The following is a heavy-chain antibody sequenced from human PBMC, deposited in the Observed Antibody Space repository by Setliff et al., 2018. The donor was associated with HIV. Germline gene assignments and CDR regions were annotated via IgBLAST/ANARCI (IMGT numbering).Heavy chain of an antibody. D-gene: IGHD1-26*01. J-gene: IGHJ6*02. CDR1: GGSFNTYG. Sequence: SVKVSCKASGGSFNTYGIHWVRQAPGQGLEWMGGIIPIASVPNYSQKFQDRLTITADESTTTVYMDMSSLRSEDTAVYYCARVLRYSPSFMDVWGQGTTVTVSS. CDR3: ARVLRYSPSFMDV. CDR2: IIPIASVP. V-gene: IGHV1-69*10.